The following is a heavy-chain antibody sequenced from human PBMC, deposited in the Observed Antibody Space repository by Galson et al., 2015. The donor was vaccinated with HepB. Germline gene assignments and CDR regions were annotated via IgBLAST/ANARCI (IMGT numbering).Heavy chain of an antibody. J-gene: IGHJ4*02. CDR2: IYYRGST. CDR1: GGSISGYS. Sequence: ETLSLTCTVSGGSISGYSWTWIRQSPGKGLEWIGYIYYRGSTNYDPSLKSRVTISVDTSKNQFSLKLRSVTAADTAVYYCARLYDRGGLWARSDYWGQGILVIVSS. V-gene: IGHV4-59*08. D-gene: IGHD3-22*01. CDR3: ARLYDRGGLWARSDY.